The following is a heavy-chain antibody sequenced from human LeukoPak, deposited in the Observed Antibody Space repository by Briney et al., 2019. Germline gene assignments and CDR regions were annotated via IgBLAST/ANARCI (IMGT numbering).Heavy chain of an antibody. V-gene: IGHV3-7*01. J-gene: IGHJ6*02. CDR1: GFTFRSYW. D-gene: IGHD3-10*01. CDR3: AKDLRGSGSYFQYYYYYYGMDV. CDR2: IKQDGSEK. Sequence: PGGSLRLSCAASGFTFRSYWMSWVRQAPGKGLEWVANIKQDGSEKYYADSVKGRFTISRDNSKNTLYLQMNSLRAEDTAVYYCAKDLRGSGSYFQYYYYYYGMDVWGQGTTVTVSS.